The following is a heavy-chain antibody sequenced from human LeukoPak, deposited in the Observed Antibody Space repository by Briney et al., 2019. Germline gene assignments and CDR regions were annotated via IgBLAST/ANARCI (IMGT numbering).Heavy chain of an antibody. D-gene: IGHD3-10*01. CDR1: GFTFSSYA. CDR3: AREGGDYGSGSFY. Sequence: GGSLRLSCAASGFTFSSYAMHWVRQAPGKGLEWVAVISYDGSNKYYADSVKGRFTISRDNSKNTLYLQMNSLRAEDTAVYYCAREGGDYGSGSFYWXQGTLVTVSS. J-gene: IGHJ4*02. V-gene: IGHV3-30-3*01. CDR2: ISYDGSNK.